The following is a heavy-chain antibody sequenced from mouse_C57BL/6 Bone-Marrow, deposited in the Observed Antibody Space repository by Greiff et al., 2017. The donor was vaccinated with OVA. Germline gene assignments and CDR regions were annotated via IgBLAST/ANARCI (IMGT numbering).Heavy chain of an antibody. V-gene: IGHV1-54*01. J-gene: IGHJ4*01. CDR3: AGGNSLCALDY. D-gene: IGHD6-1*01. CDR2: INPGSGGT. CDR1: GYAFTNYL. Sequence: QVQLQQSGAELVRPGTSVKVSCKASGYAFTNYLIERVKQRPGQGLEWIGVINPGSGGTNYNEKFKGKATLTADTSSSTAYMQLSSLTSEDSAVYFCAGGNSLCALDYWGQGTSVTVSS.